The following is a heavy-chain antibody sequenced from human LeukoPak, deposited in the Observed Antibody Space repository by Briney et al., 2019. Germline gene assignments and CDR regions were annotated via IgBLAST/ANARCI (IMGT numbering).Heavy chain of an antibody. D-gene: IGHD3-22*01. CDR3: SRDVVLYYDGSGYSTRFDY. V-gene: IGHV4-59*12. CDR1: GGCISSYY. CDR2: IYYNGST. J-gene: IGHJ4*02. Sequence: SESLSLTCTVSGGCISSYYWSWVRQAPGKGLEWIANIYYNGSTNYTDSVKGRVTISLDTSKNKVSLKLKSVTAADTAMYYWSRDVVLYYDGSGYSTRFDYWGQGTLVTVSS.